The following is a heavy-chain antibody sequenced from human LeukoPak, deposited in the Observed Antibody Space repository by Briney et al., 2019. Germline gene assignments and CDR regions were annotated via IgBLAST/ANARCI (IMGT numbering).Heavy chain of an antibody. J-gene: IGHJ6*02. CDR1: GFTFSSYW. CDR2: INHNGNVN. CDR3: ARGGGLDV. V-gene: IGHV3-7*03. Sequence: GGSRRLSCAASGFTFSSYWMNWARQAPGKGLEWVASINHNGNVNYYVDSVKGRFTISRDNAKNSLYLQMSNLRAEDTAVYFCARGGGLDVWGQGATVTVSS. D-gene: IGHD3-16*01.